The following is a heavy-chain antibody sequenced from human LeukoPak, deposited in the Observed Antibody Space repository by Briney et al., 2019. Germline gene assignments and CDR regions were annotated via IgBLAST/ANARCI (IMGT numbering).Heavy chain of an antibody. CDR3: ATVLHLDWLGLDP. V-gene: IGHV1-46*01. D-gene: IGHD3-9*01. Sequence: ASVKVSCEASGYTFTSYYMHWVRQAPGQGLEWMGIINPSGGSTSYAQKFQGRVTMTEDTSTDTAYMELSSLRSEDTAVYYCATVLHLDWLGLDPWGQGTLVTVSS. CDR2: INPSGGST. J-gene: IGHJ5*02. CDR1: GYTFTSYY.